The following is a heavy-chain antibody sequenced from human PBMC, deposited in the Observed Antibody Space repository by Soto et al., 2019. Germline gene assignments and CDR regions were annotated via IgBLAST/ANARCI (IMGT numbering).Heavy chain of an antibody. CDR3: ARVHTVIGYNWLDP. CDR1: GFTFSSYS. D-gene: IGHD5-18*01. CDR2: ISSSSSYI. J-gene: IGHJ5*02. Sequence: GGSLRLSCAASGFTFSSYSMNWVRQAPGKGLEWVSSISSSSSYIYYADSVKGRFTISRDNAKNSLYLQMNSLRAEDTAVYYCARVHTVIGYNWLDPWGQGTLVTVSS. V-gene: IGHV3-21*01.